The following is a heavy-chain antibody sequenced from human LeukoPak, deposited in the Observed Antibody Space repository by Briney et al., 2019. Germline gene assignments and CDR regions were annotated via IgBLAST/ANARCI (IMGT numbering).Heavy chain of an antibody. Sequence: GGSLRLSCAASGFTFSSYSMNWVRQAPGKGLERVSSISSSSSYIYYADSVRGRFTISRDNAANSLHLQLNSLRAEDTAVYYCARDPGGSGNWGQGTLVTVSS. V-gene: IGHV3-21*01. D-gene: IGHD3-10*01. CDR3: ARDPGGSGN. CDR1: GFTFSSYS. J-gene: IGHJ4*02. CDR2: ISSSSSYI.